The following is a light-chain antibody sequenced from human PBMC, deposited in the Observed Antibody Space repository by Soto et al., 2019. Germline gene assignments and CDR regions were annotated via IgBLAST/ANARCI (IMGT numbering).Light chain of an antibody. J-gene: IGLJ2*01. CDR3: SSYAGSTNFV. CDR2: EVS. V-gene: IGLV2-8*01. CDR1: SSDVGNYDY. Sequence: QSALTQPHSASGSPGPTVTISCTGTSSDVGNYDYVSWYQQHAGKAPKLMIYEVSKRPSGVPDRFSGSKSGNTASLTVSGLQAEDEADYYCSSYAGSTNFVFGGGTKLTV.